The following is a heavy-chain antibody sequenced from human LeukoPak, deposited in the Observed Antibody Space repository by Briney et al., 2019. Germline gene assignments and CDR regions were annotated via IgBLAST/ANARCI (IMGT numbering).Heavy chain of an antibody. J-gene: IGHJ4*02. Sequence: SGGSLRLSCAASGITLRSYAMSWVRQAPGKGLEWVSAISGSGDRTYHADSVKGRFAVSRDTSKNTLFLQMNSLRAEDTAVYYCAKLLRGVVVPYFDYWGQGTLVTVSS. CDR3: AKLLRGVVVPYFDY. CDR1: GITLRSYA. CDR2: ISGSGDRT. D-gene: IGHD3-10*01. V-gene: IGHV3-23*01.